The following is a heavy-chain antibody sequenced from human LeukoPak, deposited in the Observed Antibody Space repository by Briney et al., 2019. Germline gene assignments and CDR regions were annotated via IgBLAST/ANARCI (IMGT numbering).Heavy chain of an antibody. V-gene: IGHV3-23*01. CDR2: ISGSGGST. CDR1: GIAFSRFA. D-gene: IGHD6-19*01. CDR3: ANTAVAPDRYFDY. J-gene: IGHJ4*02. Sequence: GGSLRLSCAASGIAFSRFAMSWVRQAPGKGLEWVSAISGSGGSTYYADSVKGRFTISRDNSKNTLYLQMNSLRAEDTAVYYCANTAVAPDRYFDYWGQGTLVTVSS.